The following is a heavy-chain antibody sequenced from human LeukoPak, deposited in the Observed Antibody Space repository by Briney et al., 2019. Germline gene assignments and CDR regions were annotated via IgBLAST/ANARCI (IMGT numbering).Heavy chain of an antibody. CDR1: GFTFSSYW. D-gene: IGHD3-22*01. Sequence: GGSLRLSCVASGFTFSSYWMHWVRQAPGKGLMWVSRINSDGSSISYAASVKGRFTISRDNAKNTLYLQMNSLRAEDTAVYYCARDRPYYDSSAYPLYWGQGTLVTVSS. CDR3: ARDRPYYDSSAYPLY. V-gene: IGHV3-74*01. J-gene: IGHJ4*02. CDR2: INSDGSSI.